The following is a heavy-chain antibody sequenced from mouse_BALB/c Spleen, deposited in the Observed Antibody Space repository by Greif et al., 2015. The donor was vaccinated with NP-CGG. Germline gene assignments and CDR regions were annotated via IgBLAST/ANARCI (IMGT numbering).Heavy chain of an antibody. V-gene: IGHV5-6-3*01. CDR3: ARDRDGNYGY. CDR1: GFTFSSYG. Sequence: DVMLVESGGGLVQPGGSLKLSCAASGFTFSSYGMSWVRQTPDKRLELVATINSNGGSTYYPDSVKGRFTISRDNAKNTLYLQMSSLKSEDTAMYYCARDRDGNYGYWGQGTTLTVSS. D-gene: IGHD2-1*01. CDR2: INSNGGST. J-gene: IGHJ2*01.